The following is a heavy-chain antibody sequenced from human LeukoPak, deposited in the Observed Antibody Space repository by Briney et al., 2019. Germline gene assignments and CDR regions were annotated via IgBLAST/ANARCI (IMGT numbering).Heavy chain of an antibody. J-gene: IGHJ6*02. CDR2: INGDGSSS. CDR1: GFTFSTYW. Sequence: GGSLRLSCAASGFTFSTYWMHWVRQAPGKGLVWVSRINGDGSSSTYADSVKGRFTISRDNAKNTLYLQMNSLRTEVTAVYYCTRNPGMYVWGLGTTVTVSS. V-gene: IGHV3-74*01. CDR3: TRNPGMYV.